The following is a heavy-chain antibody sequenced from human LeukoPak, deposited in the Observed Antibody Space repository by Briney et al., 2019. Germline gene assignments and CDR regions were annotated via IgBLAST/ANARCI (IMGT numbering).Heavy chain of an antibody. CDR2: IIPILGIA. CDR3: ATAKGGADFDY. J-gene: IGHJ4*02. V-gene: IGHV1-69*04. D-gene: IGHD3-16*01. CDR1: GGTFSSYA. Sequence: SVKVSCKASGGTFSSYAISWVRQAPGQGLEWMGRIIPILGIANYAQKFQGRVTITADKSTSTAYMELSSLRSEDTAVYYCATAKGGADFDYWGQGTLVTVSS.